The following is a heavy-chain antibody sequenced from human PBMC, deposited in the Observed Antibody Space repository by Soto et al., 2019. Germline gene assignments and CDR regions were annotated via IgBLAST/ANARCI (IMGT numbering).Heavy chain of an antibody. D-gene: IGHD5-18*01. CDR2: IIPIFGTA. J-gene: IGHJ6*02. Sequence: GASVKVSCKASGGTFSSYAISWVRQAPGQGLEWMGGIIPIFGTANYAQKFQGRVTITADESTSTAYMELSSLRSEDTAVYYCARETTDTAMVMDYYYGMDVWGQGTTVTVSS. CDR1: GGTFSSYA. V-gene: IGHV1-69*13. CDR3: ARETTDTAMVMDYYYGMDV.